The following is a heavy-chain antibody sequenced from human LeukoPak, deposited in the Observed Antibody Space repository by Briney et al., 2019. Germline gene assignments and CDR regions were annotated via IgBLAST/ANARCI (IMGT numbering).Heavy chain of an antibody. D-gene: IGHD6-19*01. CDR2: IHYSGNT. V-gene: IGHV4-59*01. Sequence: SETLSLTCTVSGGSIGTNYRSWIRQPPGKGLEWVGYIHYSGNTDYNPYLKSRVTMSIDTSKKQFSLQLSSVTAADTAAYYCARVYTSAWTHDYWGQGTLVTVSS. J-gene: IGHJ4*02. CDR1: GGSIGTNY. CDR3: ARVYTSAWTHDY.